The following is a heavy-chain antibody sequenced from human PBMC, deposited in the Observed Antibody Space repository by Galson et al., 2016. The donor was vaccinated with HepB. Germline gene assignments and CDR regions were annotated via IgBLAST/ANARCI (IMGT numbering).Heavy chain of an antibody. J-gene: IGHJ6*02. Sequence: SLRLSCAASGFTFSDYYMSWIRQAPGKGLEWVSYISSSGSTIYYADSVKGRFTISSDNAKNSLYLQTNSLRDEDTAVYYCARDARADVYFYYYGMDIWGQGTTVTVSS. V-gene: IGHV3-11*01. CDR2: ISSSGSTI. CDR3: ARDARADVYFYYYGMDI. CDR1: GFTFSDYY. D-gene: IGHD3-10*01.